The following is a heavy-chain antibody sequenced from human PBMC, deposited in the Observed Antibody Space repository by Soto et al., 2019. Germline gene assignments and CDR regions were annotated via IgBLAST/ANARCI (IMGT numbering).Heavy chain of an antibody. CDR2: IYYSGST. CDR3: ARLRGYYGSGVYFDY. CDR1: GGSISSSSYY. V-gene: IGHV4-39*01. D-gene: IGHD3-10*01. Sequence: PSETLSLTCTVSGGSISSSSYYWGWIRQPPGKGLEWIGSIYYSGSTYYNPSLKSRVTISVDTSKNQFSLKLSSVTAADTAVYYCARLRGYYGSGVYFDYWGQGTLVTVSS. J-gene: IGHJ4*02.